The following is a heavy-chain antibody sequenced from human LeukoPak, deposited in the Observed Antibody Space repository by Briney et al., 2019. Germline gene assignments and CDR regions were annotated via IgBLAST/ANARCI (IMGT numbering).Heavy chain of an antibody. D-gene: IGHD1-14*01. Sequence: SETLSLTCTVSGGSISSYYWRWIRQPAGKGLEWIGHIYTSESTNYNPSLKSRVTMSVDTSKIQFSLKLSSVTAAGTAVYYCAREFGAGNFDYWGQGTLVTVSS. CDR1: GGSISSYY. CDR2: IYTSEST. CDR3: AREFGAGNFDY. J-gene: IGHJ4*02. V-gene: IGHV4-4*07.